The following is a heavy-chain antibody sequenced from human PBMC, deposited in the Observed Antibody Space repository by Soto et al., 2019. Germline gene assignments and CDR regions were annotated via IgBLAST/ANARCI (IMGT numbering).Heavy chain of an antibody. CDR2: TYYRSKWYN. D-gene: IGHD3-16*02. CDR3: ARDSFDDYIWGSYHYYMDV. J-gene: IGHJ6*03. CDR1: GDSVSSNSAA. Sequence: SQTLSLTCAISGDSVSSNSAAWNWIRQSPSRGLEWLGRTYYRSKWYNDYAVSVKSRITINPDTSKNQFSLQLNSVTPEDTAVYYCARDSFDDYIWGSYHYYMDVWGKGTTVTVSS. V-gene: IGHV6-1*01.